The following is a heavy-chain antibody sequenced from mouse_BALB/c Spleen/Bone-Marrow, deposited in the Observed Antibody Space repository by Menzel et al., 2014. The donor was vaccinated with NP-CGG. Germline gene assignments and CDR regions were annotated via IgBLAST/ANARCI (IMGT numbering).Heavy chain of an antibody. CDR1: GYTFTTYW. J-gene: IGHJ4*01. D-gene: IGHD3-2*01. CDR2: INPTTGYT. Sequence: QVHVKQSGAELAKPGASVKMSCKASGYTFTTYWMHWVKPRPGQGLEWIGFINPTTGYTECNQNFKDKASLTADKSSSTAYMQLSSLTSEDSAVYYCARSTGAMDYWGQGTSVTVSS. V-gene: IGHV1-7*01. CDR3: ARSTGAMDY.